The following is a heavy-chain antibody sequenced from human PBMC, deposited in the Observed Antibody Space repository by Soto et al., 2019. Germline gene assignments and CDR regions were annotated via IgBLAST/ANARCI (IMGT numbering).Heavy chain of an antibody. V-gene: IGHV4-4*02. CDR3: ASRDPGTSVDY. Sequence: PSETLSRTGPVSGGSCTSNNWWTCVRQPPGQGLEWIGEIYRTGSTNYNPSLKSRVTISLDKSENQFSLKVTSLTAADTAVYYCASRDPGTSVDYWGQGTLVTVSS. CDR2: IYRTGST. CDR1: GGSCTSNNW. J-gene: IGHJ4*02. D-gene: IGHD1-7*01.